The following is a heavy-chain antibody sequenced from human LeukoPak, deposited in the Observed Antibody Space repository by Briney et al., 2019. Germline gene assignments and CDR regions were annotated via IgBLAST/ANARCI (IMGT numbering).Heavy chain of an antibody. Sequence: PGGSLRLSCAASGFTFSSYSMDWVRQAPGKGLEWVSSISSSSSYIYYADSVKGRFTISRDNAKNSLYLHMNSLTAEDTAVYYCAREFSSGWYYYFDYWGQGTLVTVSS. CDR2: ISSSSSYI. V-gene: IGHV3-21*01. J-gene: IGHJ4*02. CDR3: AREFSSGWYYYFDY. D-gene: IGHD6-19*01. CDR1: GFTFSSYS.